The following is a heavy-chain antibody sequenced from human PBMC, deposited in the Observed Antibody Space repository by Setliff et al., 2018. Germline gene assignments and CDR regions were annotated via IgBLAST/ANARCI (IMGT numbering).Heavy chain of an antibody. Sequence: RLRKTLSLTCAVSGGSISSSNWWSWVRQPPGKGLEWIGEIYHSGSTNYNPSLKSRVTISVDTSKNQFSLKLSSVTAADTALYYCTVYNTGSSKDHYWGQGTPVTVSS. J-gene: IGHJ4*02. CDR3: TVYNTGSSKDHY. CDR2: IYHSGST. V-gene: IGHV4-4*03. CDR1: GGSISSSNW. D-gene: IGHD2-8*02.